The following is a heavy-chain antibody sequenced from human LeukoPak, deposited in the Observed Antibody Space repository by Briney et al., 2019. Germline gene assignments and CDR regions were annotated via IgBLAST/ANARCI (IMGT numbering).Heavy chain of an antibody. Sequence: GGSLRLSCAASGFTFSSYAMHWVRQAPGKGLEWVAVISYDGSNKYYADSVKGRFTISRDNSKNTLYLQMNSLRAEDTAVYYCATTGGEYQLLRLDYWGQGTLVTVSS. CDR1: GFTFSSYA. J-gene: IGHJ4*02. V-gene: IGHV3-30-3*01. CDR3: ATTGGEYQLLRLDY. D-gene: IGHD2-2*01. CDR2: ISYDGSNK.